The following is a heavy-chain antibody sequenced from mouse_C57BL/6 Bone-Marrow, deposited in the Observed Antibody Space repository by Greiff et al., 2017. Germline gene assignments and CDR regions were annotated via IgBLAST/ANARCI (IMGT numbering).Heavy chain of an antibody. CDR1: GYTFTSYG. Sequence: VKLVESGAELARPGASVKLSCKASGYTFTSYGISWVKQRTGQGLEWIGEIYPRSGNTYYNEKLKGKATLTADKSSSTAYMELRSLTSEDSAVYFCARDPAYWGQGTLVTVSA. CDR3: ARDPAY. V-gene: IGHV1-81*01. CDR2: IYPRSGNT. J-gene: IGHJ3*01.